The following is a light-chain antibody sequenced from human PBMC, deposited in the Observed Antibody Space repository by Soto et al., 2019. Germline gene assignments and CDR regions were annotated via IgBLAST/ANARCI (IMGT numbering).Light chain of an antibody. Sequence: EIVLTQSPGTLSLSPGERATLSCRASQSVSSNYLAWYQQKPGQAPRLLLYGASSRATGLPDGFSGRGSGTKFTLTISRLELEDFAVYYCQQYGSSSWTFGQGTKVEIK. CDR2: GAS. CDR1: QSVSSNY. V-gene: IGKV3-20*01. CDR3: QQYGSSSWT. J-gene: IGKJ1*01.